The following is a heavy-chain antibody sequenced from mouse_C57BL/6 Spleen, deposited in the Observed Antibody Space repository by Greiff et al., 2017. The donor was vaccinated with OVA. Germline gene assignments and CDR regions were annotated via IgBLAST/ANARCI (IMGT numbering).Heavy chain of an antibody. CDR3: ARSDAYFDY. V-gene: IGHV1-64*01. CDR2: IHPNSGST. Sequence: QVQLQQPGAELVKPGASVKLSCKASGYTFTSYWMHWVKQRPGQGLEWIGMIHPNSGSTNYNEKFKSKATLTVDKSSSTAYMQLSSLTSGDSAVYYCARSDAYFDYWGQGTTLTVSS. J-gene: IGHJ2*01. CDR1: GYTFTSYW.